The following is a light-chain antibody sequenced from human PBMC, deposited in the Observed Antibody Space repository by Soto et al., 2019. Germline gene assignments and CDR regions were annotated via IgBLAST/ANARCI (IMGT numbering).Light chain of an antibody. CDR2: DAS. CDR1: QSISSW. CDR3: QQYNSYSPT. Sequence: DIQMTQSPSTLSASVGDRVTITCRASQSISSWLAWYQQKPGKAPKLLIYDASSLESGVPSRFSGSGSGTEFNLTISSLQPDDFATYYCQQYNSYSPTFGQGTKAEIK. V-gene: IGKV1-5*01. J-gene: IGKJ1*01.